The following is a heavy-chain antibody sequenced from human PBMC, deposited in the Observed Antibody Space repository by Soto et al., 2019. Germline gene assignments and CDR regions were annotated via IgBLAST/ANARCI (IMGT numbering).Heavy chain of an antibody. D-gene: IGHD1-1*01. Sequence: GWSLGLCCASSRDSVRRYAMSWVRQDTGKGLEWVSVIYGSGCTTYYADSVKGRFTISRDNSKEMLYLQMNSLRAEDTALYYCAKYNRASDYWYVALWGRGTPVTFSS. CDR1: RDSVRRYA. CDR3: AKYNRASDYWYVAL. J-gene: IGHJ2*01. V-gene: IGHV3-23*01. CDR2: IYGSGCTT.